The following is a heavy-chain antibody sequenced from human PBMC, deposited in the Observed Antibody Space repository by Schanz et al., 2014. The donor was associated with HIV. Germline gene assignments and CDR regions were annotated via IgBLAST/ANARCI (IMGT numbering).Heavy chain of an antibody. CDR1: GFTFKTYW. CDR3: VTEQYSTISA. Sequence: EVQLLESGGGLVQPGGSLRLSCAASGFTFKTYWMSWVRRAPGKGLEWISAVRHDGGATYYADSVKGRFTISRDNSRNILYLQMSNLRAEDTALYYCVTEQYSTISAWGQGALVIVSS. V-gene: IGHV3-23*01. CDR2: VRHDGGAT. J-gene: IGHJ5*02. D-gene: IGHD2-15*01.